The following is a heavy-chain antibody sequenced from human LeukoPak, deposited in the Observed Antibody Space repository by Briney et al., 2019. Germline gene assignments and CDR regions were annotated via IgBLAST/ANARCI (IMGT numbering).Heavy chain of an antibody. V-gene: IGHV3-20*04. CDR1: GFAFDDYG. CDR2: INWNGGTT. D-gene: IGHD4-17*01. Sequence: AGGSLRLSCAASGFAFDDYGMSWVRQGPGKGLEWVSGINWNGGTTGYAASVKGRFTISRDNAKNSLYLQMNSLRAEDTALYYCARAAHYGDYALVKYYFDYWGQGTLVTVSS. J-gene: IGHJ4*02. CDR3: ARAAHYGDYALVKYYFDY.